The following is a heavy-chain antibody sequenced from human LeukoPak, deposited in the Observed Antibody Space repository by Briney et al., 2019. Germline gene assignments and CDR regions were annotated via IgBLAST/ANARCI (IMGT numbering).Heavy chain of an antibody. Sequence: GGSLRLSCSASGFTFSNYAMSWVRQAPGKGLQYVSAVRSNGGSTYYADSVKGRFTISRDNSKNTLYLQMSSLSAEDMAVYYCVKGGDSGWYYFDYWGQGTLVTVSS. V-gene: IGHV3-64D*09. CDR1: GFTFSNYA. J-gene: IGHJ4*02. D-gene: IGHD6-19*01. CDR2: VRSNGGST. CDR3: VKGGDSGWYYFDY.